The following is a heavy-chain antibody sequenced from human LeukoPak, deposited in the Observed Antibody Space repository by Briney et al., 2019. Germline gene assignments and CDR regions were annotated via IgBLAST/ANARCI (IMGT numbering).Heavy chain of an antibody. CDR3: ARDKIVGPTTLDY. D-gene: IGHD1-26*01. V-gene: IGHV3-30-3*01. CDR2: ISYDGSNK. J-gene: IGHJ4*02. Sequence: PGGSLRLSCAASGFTFSSYAMHWVRQAPGKGLEWVAVISYDGSNKYYADSVKGRFTISRDNSKNTLYLQMTSLRAEDTAVYYCARDKIVGPTTLDYWGQGILVTVSS. CDR1: GFTFSSYA.